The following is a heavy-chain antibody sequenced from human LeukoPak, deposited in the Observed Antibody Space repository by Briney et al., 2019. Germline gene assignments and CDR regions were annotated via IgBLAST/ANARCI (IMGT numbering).Heavy chain of an antibody. V-gene: IGHV3-48*03. CDR1: GFTFSSYE. D-gene: IGHD2-15*01. J-gene: IGHJ4*02. Sequence: GGSLRLSCAASGFTFSSYEMNWVRQAPGKGLEWVSYISSSGSTIYYADSVKGRFTISRDNAKNSLYLQMNSLRAEDTAVYYCVRAYCSGGSCFNFDYWGQGTLVTVSS. CDR2: ISSSGSTI. CDR3: VRAYCSGGSCFNFDY.